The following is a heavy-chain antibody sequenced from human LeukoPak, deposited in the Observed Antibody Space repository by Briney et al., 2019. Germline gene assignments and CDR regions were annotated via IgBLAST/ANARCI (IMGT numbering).Heavy chain of an antibody. J-gene: IGHJ6*02. D-gene: IGHD2-2*01. Sequence: TGGSLRLSCAASGFTFSDYYMSWIRQAPGKGLEWVSYISSSSSYANYADSVKGRFTISRDNAKNSLYLQMNSLRAEDTAVYYCARDGCSSTSCPPYYYYGMDVWGQGTTVTVSS. CDR2: ISSSSSYA. V-gene: IGHV3-11*05. CDR1: GFTFSDYY. CDR3: ARDGCSSTSCPPYYYYGMDV.